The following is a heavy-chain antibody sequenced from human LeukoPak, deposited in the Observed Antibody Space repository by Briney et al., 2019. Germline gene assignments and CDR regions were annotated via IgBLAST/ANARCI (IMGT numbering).Heavy chain of an antibody. CDR1: GYTFTGYY. CDR2: INPNSGGT. Sequence: ASVKVSCKASGYTFTGYYMHWVRQAPGQGLEWMGWINPNSGGTNYAQKFQGRVTMTRDTSICTAYMELSRLRSDDTAVYYCARGRIAADYYYYGMDVWGQGTTVTVSS. J-gene: IGHJ6*02. V-gene: IGHV1-2*02. CDR3: ARGRIAADYYYYGMDV. D-gene: IGHD6-6*01.